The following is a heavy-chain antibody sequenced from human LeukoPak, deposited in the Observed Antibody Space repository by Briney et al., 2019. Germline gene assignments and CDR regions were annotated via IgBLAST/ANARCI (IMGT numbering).Heavy chain of an antibody. D-gene: IGHD4-17*01. CDR1: GGTFSSYA. CDR2: IIPIFGTA. CDR3: ARGGGGDYYYYGMDV. Sequence: SVKVSCKASGGTFSSYAISWVRQAPGQXXEWMGGIIPIFGTANYAQKFQGRVTITAEESTSTAYMELSSLRSEDTAVYYCARGGGGDYYYYGMDVWGQGTTVTVSS. V-gene: IGHV1-69*13. J-gene: IGHJ6*02.